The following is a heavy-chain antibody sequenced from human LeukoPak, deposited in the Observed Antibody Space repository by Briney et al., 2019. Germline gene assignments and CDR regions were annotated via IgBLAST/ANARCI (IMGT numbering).Heavy chain of an antibody. J-gene: IGHJ4*02. CDR3: AKGKIAARPGPVDY. V-gene: IGHV3-9*01. Sequence: GRSLRLSCAASGFTFDDYAMHWVRQAPGKGLEWVSGISWNSGSIGYADSVKGRFTISRDNAKNSLYLQMNSLRAEDTALYYCAKGKIAARPGPVDYGGQGTLVTVSS. D-gene: IGHD6-6*01. CDR2: ISWNSGSI. CDR1: GFTFDDYA.